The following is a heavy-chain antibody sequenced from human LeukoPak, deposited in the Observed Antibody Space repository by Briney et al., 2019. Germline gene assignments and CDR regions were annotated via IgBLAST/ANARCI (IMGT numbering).Heavy chain of an antibody. V-gene: IGHV4-61*01. J-gene: IGHJ5*02. CDR2: IYYSGST. D-gene: IGHD5-18*01. CDR3: ARVVDTATLLRFDP. Sequence: SETLSLTCTVSGGSISSSSYYWSWIRQPPGKGLEWIGYIYYSGSTNYNPSLKSRVTISVDTSKNQFSLKLSSVTAADTAVYYCARVVDTATLLRFDPWGQGTLVTVSS. CDR1: GGSISSSSYY.